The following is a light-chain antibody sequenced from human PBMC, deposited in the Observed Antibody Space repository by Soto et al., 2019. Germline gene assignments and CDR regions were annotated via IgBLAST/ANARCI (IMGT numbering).Light chain of an antibody. Sequence: QSVLTQPASVSGSPGQSITISCTGTSSDVGGYAYVSWYQQYPGKAPKLVISEVSNRPSGVSHRFSGSKSGNTASLTISGLQAEDEADYYCCSYAGSSTYVFGTGTKGTVL. V-gene: IGLV2-23*02. CDR3: CSYAGSSTYV. CDR1: SSDVGGYAY. J-gene: IGLJ1*01. CDR2: EVS.